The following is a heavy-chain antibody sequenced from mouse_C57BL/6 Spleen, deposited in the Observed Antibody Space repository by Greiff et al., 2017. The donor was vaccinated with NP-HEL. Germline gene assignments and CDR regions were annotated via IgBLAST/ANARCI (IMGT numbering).Heavy chain of an antibody. CDR2: IDPSDSYT. D-gene: IGHD1-1*01. J-gene: IGHJ2*01. Sequence: QVQLQQPGAELVMPGASVKLSCKASGYTFTSYWMHWVKQRPGQGLEWIGEIDPSDSYTNYNQKFKGKSTLTVDKSSSTAYMQLSSLTSEDSAVYYCATHYYGSSYPLCDYWGQGTTLTVSS. V-gene: IGHV1-69*01. CDR3: ATHYYGSSYPLCDY. CDR1: GYTFTSYW.